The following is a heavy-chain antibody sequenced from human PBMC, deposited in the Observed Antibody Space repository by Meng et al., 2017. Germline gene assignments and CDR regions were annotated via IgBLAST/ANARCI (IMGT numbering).Heavy chain of an antibody. V-gene: IGHV1-2*06. CDR2: INPKIGDT. D-gene: IGHD6-25*01. Sequence: LALVVVAGKMRGRSRKFPAKPTGSKFPVDDIHGGRRAPGRGLGSMRRINPKIGDTHYVQQVQARVNMTGDTSISAAYMELSGLRSDDTAMYYCARDKDISAAGKLFADYWGQGTLVTVSS. CDR3: ARDKDISAAGKLFADY. CDR1: GSKFPVDD. J-gene: IGHJ4*02.